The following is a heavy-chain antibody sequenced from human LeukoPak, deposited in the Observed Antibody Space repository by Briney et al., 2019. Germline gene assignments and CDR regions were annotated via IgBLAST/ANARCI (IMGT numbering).Heavy chain of an antibody. Sequence: GASVKVSCKASGYTFTSYDINWVRQATGQGLEWMGWMNPNSGNTGYAQKFQGRVTITRNTSISTAYMELSSLRSEDTAVYYCARAKGVLYGFWSGYYNRYYYMDVWGKGTTVTVSS. CDR2: MNPNSGNT. CDR3: ARAKGVLYGFWSGYYNRYYYMDV. V-gene: IGHV1-8*03. D-gene: IGHD3-3*01. CDR1: GYTFTSYD. J-gene: IGHJ6*03.